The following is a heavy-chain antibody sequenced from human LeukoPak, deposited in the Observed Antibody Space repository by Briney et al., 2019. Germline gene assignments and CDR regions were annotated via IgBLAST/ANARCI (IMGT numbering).Heavy chain of an antibody. CDR3: AKCRVETYSSGWCNWLDP. CDR2: IKSDGKT. J-gene: IGHJ5*02. V-gene: IGHV3-23*01. Sequence: GGSLRLSCAASGFTFNTYAMSWVRQAPGMGLEWVSAIKSDGKTHYADSVKGRFTISRDNSKNTLSLQMISLRAEDTALYYCAKCRVETYSSGWCNWLDPWGQGTQVTVSS. D-gene: IGHD6-19*01. CDR1: GFTFNTYA.